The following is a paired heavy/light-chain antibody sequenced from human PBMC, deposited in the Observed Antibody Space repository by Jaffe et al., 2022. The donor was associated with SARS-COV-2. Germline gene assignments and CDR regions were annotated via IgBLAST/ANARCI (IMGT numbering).Light chain of an antibody. CDR3: QTYSNAPPIT. V-gene: IGKV1-27*01. J-gene: IGKJ5*01. CDR2: AAS. CDR1: QGISNN. Sequence: DFQMTQSPSSLSASVGDRVTITCRASQGISNNLAWYQQKPGKVPILLIYAASTLQSGVPSRFSGSGSGTDFTLTISSLQPEDVATYYCQTYSNAPPITFGQGTRVEIK.
Heavy chain of an antibody. CDR2: IWYDGSNE. Sequence: QVQLVESGGGVVRPGRSLRLSCAVSGFTFSDHGMHWVRQAPGKGLEWVALIWYDGSNEYYADSVKGRFTISRDNSGNTLYLQMNSLRAEDTAVYYCARHYITGWLDYWGQGTLVTVSS. V-gene: IGHV3-33*01. CDR1: GFTFSDHG. CDR3: ARHYITGWLDY. J-gene: IGHJ4*02. D-gene: IGHD6-19*01.